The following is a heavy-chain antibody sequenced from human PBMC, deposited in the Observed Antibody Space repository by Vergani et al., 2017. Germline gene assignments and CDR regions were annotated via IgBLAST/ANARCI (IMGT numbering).Heavy chain of an antibody. CDR2: IYPPDSDI. V-gene: IGHV5-51*01. D-gene: IGHD1-1*01. Sequence: EVELVQSGPEMRKPGESLKISCKGSEYSFGNYWIAWVRQMPGKGLEWMGIIYPPDSDIRYSPSFQGQVTISADKSLSTASLQWDSLKASDTALYYCARHTTYSGSGAQGPL. CDR3: ARHTTYSGS. CDR1: EYSFGNYW. J-gene: IGHJ4*02.